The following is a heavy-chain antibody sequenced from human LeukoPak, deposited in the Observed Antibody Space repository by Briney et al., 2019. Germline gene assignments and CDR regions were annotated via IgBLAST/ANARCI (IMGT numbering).Heavy chain of an antibody. CDR2: INAGNGNT. CDR3: ARDGRYSSSWYAEPYFDY. J-gene: IGHJ4*02. D-gene: IGHD6-13*01. CDR1: GYTFTSYA. V-gene: IGHV1-3*01. Sequence: ASVKVSCKASGYTFTSYAMHWVRRAPGQRLEWMGWINAGNGNTKYSQKFQGRVTITRDTSASTAYMELSSLRSEDTAVYYCARDGRYSSSWYAEPYFDYWGQGTLVTVSS.